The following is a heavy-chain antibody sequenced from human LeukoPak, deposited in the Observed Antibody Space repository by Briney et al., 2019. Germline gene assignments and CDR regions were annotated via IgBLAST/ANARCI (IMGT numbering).Heavy chain of an antibody. Sequence: PGGSLRLSCAASGFTFSSYGMHWVRQAPGKGLEWVAVISYDGSNKYYADSVKGRFTISRDNSKNTLYLQMNSLRAEDTAVYYCAKGHCDSSGYYPDAFDIWGQGTMVTVSS. CDR2: ISYDGSNK. D-gene: IGHD3-22*01. V-gene: IGHV3-30*18. CDR1: GFTFSSYG. J-gene: IGHJ3*02. CDR3: AKGHCDSSGYYPDAFDI.